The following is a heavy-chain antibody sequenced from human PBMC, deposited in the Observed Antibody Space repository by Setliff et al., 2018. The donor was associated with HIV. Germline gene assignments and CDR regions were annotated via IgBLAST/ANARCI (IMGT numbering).Heavy chain of an antibody. CDR3: ATCSVGWSREEHPRPDGAFHI. J-gene: IGHJ3*02. Sequence: PSXTLSXXXTVSGYSXSSGYYGGFIRQPPGKGLEWIGSIFHSGTTYYNPSLKSRVTMSVDTSENQFSLKLRSVAAAETAVYYCATCSVGWSREEHPRPDGAFHIWGQGSMVTVSS. CDR1: GYSXSSGYY. CDR2: IFHSGTT. D-gene: IGHD3-3*01. V-gene: IGHV4-38-2*02.